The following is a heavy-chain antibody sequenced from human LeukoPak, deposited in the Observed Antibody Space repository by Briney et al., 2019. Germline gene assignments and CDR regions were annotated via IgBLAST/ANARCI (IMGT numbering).Heavy chain of an antibody. V-gene: IGHV1-18*01. D-gene: IGHD4-17*01. J-gene: IGHJ3*02. CDR1: GYTFTSYG. CDR3: ARDLPHGDYVHDAFDI. CDR2: ISAYNGNT. Sequence: ASVKVSCKASGYTFTSYGISWVRQAPGQGLEWMGWISAYNGNTNYAQKLQGRVTMTTDTSTSTAYMELRSLRSDDTAVYYCARDLPHGDYVHDAFDIWGQGTMVTVSS.